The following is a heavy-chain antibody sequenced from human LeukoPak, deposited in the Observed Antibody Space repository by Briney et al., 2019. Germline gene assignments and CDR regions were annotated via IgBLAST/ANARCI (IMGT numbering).Heavy chain of an antibody. Sequence: PGGSLRLSCAVSGFTVSSSYMSWVRQAPGKGLEWVLFIYSGGSRYYADSVKGRFTISRDNSKNTVDLQMNSLRAEDTAVYYCARDRAVAGFQHWGQGTLVTVSS. CDR3: ARDRAVAGFQH. CDR2: IYSGGSR. V-gene: IGHV3-66*01. CDR1: GFTVSSSY. J-gene: IGHJ1*01. D-gene: IGHD6-19*01.